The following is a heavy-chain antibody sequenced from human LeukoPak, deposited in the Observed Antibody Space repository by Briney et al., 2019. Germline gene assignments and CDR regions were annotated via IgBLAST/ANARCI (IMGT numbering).Heavy chain of an antibody. CDR1: GGSISTYY. CDR3: ARGVDGYSFDY. CDR2: IYYTGST. J-gene: IGHJ4*02. D-gene: IGHD2-8*01. V-gene: IGHV4-59*08. Sequence: SETVSLTCTVSGGSISTYYWSWIRQPPGKGLEWIGYIYYTGSTNSNPSLKSRVTVSVDTSMNQFSLKLSSMTAADTAVYYCARGVDGYSFDYWGRGTLVTVSS.